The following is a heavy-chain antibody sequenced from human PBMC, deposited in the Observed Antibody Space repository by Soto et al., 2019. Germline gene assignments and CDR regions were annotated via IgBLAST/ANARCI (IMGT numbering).Heavy chain of an antibody. D-gene: IGHD3-16*02. Sequence: PGGSLRLSCAASGFTFSSYAMSWVRHAPGKGLEWVSAISGSGGSTYYADSVKGRFTISRDNSKNTLYLQMNSLRAEDTAVYYCAKERLRLGELSLYPDYWGQGTLVTVSS. CDR2: ISGSGGST. CDR1: GFTFSSYA. V-gene: IGHV3-23*01. CDR3: AKERLRLGELSLYPDY. J-gene: IGHJ4*02.